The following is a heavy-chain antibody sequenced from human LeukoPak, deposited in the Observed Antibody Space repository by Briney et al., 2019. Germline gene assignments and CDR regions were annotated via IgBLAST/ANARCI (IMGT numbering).Heavy chain of an antibody. J-gene: IGHJ5*02. V-gene: IGHV3-74*01. CDR3: ARESVEGNWFDP. D-gene: IGHD2-15*01. CDR1: GFIFSQFW. Sequence: GGSLRLSCAGSGFIFSQFWMQWVRQVPGKGLVWVSRINGDGSSTNYADSVKGRFTISRDNAKNTLYLQMNSLRAEDTAVYYCARESVEGNWFDPWGQGTLVTVSS. CDR2: INGDGSST.